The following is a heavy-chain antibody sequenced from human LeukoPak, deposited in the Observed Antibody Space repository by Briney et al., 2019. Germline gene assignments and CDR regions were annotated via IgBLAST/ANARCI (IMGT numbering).Heavy chain of an antibody. D-gene: IGHD3-22*01. V-gene: IGHV3-21*01. Sequence: GGSLRLSCAASGFTFSSYEMNWVRQAPGKGLEWVSSISSSSSYIYYADSVKGRFTISRDNAKNSLYLQMNSLRAEDTAVYYCARPPGGYYYDSSGYEAFDIWGQGTMVTVSS. CDR1: GFTFSSYE. CDR2: ISSSSSYI. CDR3: ARPPGGYYYDSSGYEAFDI. J-gene: IGHJ3*02.